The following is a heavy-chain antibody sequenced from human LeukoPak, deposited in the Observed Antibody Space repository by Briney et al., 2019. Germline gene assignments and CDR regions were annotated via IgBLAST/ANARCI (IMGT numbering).Heavy chain of an antibody. V-gene: IGHV3-66*02. CDR1: GFTVSSNY. J-gene: IGHJ6*03. CDR3: ARGSGAAGNAMDV. CDR2: IYSGGST. Sequence: PGGSLRLSCAASGFTVSSNYMSWVRQAPGKGLEWVSVIYSGGSTYYADSVKGRFTISRDNSKNTLYLQMNSLRAEDTAVYYCARGSGAAGNAMDVWGKGTTVTVSS. D-gene: IGHD6-13*01.